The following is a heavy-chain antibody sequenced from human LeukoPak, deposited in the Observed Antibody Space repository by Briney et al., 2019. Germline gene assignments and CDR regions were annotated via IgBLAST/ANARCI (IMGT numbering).Heavy chain of an antibody. Sequence: GGSLRLSCAASGLTFSSYSSSYSMNWVRQAPGKGPEWVTSISVRSSHIYYADSVKGRFTISRDNAKTSLYLQMNSLRAEDTAVYFCARGYDSSGYYPGALDYWGQGTLVTVSS. CDR2: ISVRSSHI. CDR3: ARGYDSSGYYPGALDY. J-gene: IGHJ4*02. V-gene: IGHV3-21*01. CDR1: GLTFSSYSSSYS. D-gene: IGHD3-22*01.